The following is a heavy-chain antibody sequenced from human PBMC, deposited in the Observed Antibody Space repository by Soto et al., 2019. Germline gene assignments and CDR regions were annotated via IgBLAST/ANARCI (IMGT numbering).Heavy chain of an antibody. D-gene: IGHD3-9*01. Sequence: SVKVSCKASGGTFSSYAISWVRQAPGQGLEWMGGIIPIFGTANYAQKFQGRVTITADESTSTAYMELSSLRSEDTAVYYCARGSIPHYDILGGRNKAYYYYGMDVWGQGSRVTVSS. V-gene: IGHV1-69*13. CDR2: IIPIFGTA. J-gene: IGHJ6*02. CDR1: GGTFSSYA. CDR3: ARGSIPHYDILGGRNKAYYYYGMDV.